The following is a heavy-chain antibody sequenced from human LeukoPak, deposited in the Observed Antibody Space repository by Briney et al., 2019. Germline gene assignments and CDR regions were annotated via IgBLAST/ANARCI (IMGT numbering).Heavy chain of an antibody. CDR2: IIPIFGTA. Sequence: GSSVKVSCKASGGTFSSYAISWVRQAPGQGLEWMGGIIPIFGTANYAQKFQGRVTITTDESTSTAYMKLSSLRSEDTAVYYCAREQGSSGWYQNDYWGQGTLVTVSS. CDR3: AREQGSSGWYQNDY. V-gene: IGHV1-69*05. D-gene: IGHD6-19*01. J-gene: IGHJ4*02. CDR1: GGTFSSYA.